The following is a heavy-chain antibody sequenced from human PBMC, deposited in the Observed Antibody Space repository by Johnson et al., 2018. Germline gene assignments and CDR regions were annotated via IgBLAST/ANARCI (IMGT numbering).Heavy chain of an antibody. CDR1: GFTFSRYY. Sequence: EVQLVETGGGLVQPGGSLRLSCAATGFTFSRYYMHWVRQAPGKGLEYVSAISDNGGSTSYANSVKGSFNISRDNSKNSLYLQMDSLRTEAAALYYCAKAGGTMIVVSAFDVWGQATLGTVSS. CDR3: AKAGGTMIVVSAFDV. V-gene: IGHV3-64*01. CDR2: ISDNGGST. D-gene: IGHD3-22*01. J-gene: IGHJ3*01.